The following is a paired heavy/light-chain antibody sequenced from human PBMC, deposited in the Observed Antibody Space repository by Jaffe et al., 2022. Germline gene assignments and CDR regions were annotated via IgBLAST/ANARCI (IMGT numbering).Heavy chain of an antibody. Sequence: EVQLLESGGALVQPGGSLTLSCAASGFTFSNYVMNWVRQAPGKGLEWVSTVTDSGGDTYYADSVKGRFTISRDNSKNTLYLQMKSLRAEDTATYYCATYSSSVDYWGQGTLVTVSS. CDR1: GFTFSNYV. D-gene: IGHD6-13*01. CDR2: VTDSGGDT. V-gene: IGHV3-23*01. J-gene: IGHJ4*02. CDR3: ATYSSSVDY.
Light chain of an antibody. CDR3: MQGSHWPLT. V-gene: IGKV2-30*01. CDR2: KVS. Sequence: DVVMTQSPLSLPVTLGHPASISCRSSQSLVNSDGNTYLNWFQQRPGQSPRRLIHKVSNRDSGVPDRISGSGSGTYFTLKISRVEAEDVGIYYCMQGSHWPLTFGGGTKVEIK. CDR1: QSLVNSDGNTY. J-gene: IGKJ4*01.